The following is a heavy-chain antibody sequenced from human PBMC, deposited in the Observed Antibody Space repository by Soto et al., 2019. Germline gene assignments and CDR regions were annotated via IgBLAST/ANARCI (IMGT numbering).Heavy chain of an antibody. Sequence: QVQLQESGPGLVKPSQTLSLTCTVSGGSISSGGYYWTWIRQHPGKGLEWIGYNYYSGITYYNPSLKSRVSISLATSKNQFSLKLSSGTAAYTDVYYCERGASIARLYYGMAVWGQGTTVTVSS. CDR2: NYYSGIT. J-gene: IGHJ6*02. V-gene: IGHV4-31*03. CDR3: ERGASIARLYYGMAV. D-gene: IGHD6-6*01. CDR1: GGSISSGGYY.